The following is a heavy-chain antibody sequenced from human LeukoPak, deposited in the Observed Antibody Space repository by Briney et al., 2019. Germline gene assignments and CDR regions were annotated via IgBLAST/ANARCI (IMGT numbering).Heavy chain of an antibody. D-gene: IGHD5-18*01. Sequence: GGSLRLSCAASGFTFSSYAMSWVRQAPGKGLEWVANIKQDGSEKYYVDSVKGRFTISRDNAKNSLYLQMNSLRAEDTAVYYCARALPTSYGDYWGQGTLVTVSS. CDR2: IKQDGSEK. J-gene: IGHJ4*02. V-gene: IGHV3-7*01. CDR1: GFTFSSYA. CDR3: ARALPTSYGDY.